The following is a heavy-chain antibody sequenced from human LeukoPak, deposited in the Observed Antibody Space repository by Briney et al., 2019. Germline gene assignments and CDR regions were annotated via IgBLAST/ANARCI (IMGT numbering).Heavy chain of an antibody. Sequence: GGSLRLSCAASGFTFSTYAMSWVRQAPGKGLEWVSGDSARGDNTYYADSVKGRFTISRDNSENTVYLQMNSLRAEDTAVYYCAKEGPAAGTGTNWFDPWGQGTLVTVSS. CDR1: GFTFSTYA. CDR2: DSARGDNT. J-gene: IGHJ5*02. V-gene: IGHV3-23*01. CDR3: AKEGPAAGTGTNWFDP. D-gene: IGHD6-13*01.